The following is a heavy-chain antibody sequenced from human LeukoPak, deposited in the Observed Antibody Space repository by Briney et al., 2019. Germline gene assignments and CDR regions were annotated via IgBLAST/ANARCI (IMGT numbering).Heavy chain of an antibody. D-gene: IGHD2-2*01. J-gene: IGHJ3*02. CDR3: AREGIVVAQNAFDI. Sequence: SETLSLTCAVSGYSISNGYYWGWIRQPPGKGLEWIGSIRRGANTPYNPSLKSRVTMSVDTSKNQFSLKLSSVTAADTAVYYCAREGIVVAQNAFDIWGQGTMVTVSS. CDR2: IRRGANT. V-gene: IGHV4-38-2*02. CDR1: GYSISNGYY.